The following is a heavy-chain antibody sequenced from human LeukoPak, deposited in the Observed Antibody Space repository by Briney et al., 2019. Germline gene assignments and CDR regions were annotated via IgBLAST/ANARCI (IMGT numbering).Heavy chain of an antibody. J-gene: IGHJ6*03. CDR1: GGSISSYY. Sequence: SETLSLTCTVSGGSISSYYWSWIRQPPGRGLEWIGYIYYSGSTNYNPSLKSLGTISVDTSKNQFSLKLSSVTAADTAVYYCARGPFRFSYHYYYYYMDVWGKGTTVTVSS. V-gene: IGHV4-59*01. CDR2: IYYSGST. CDR3: ARGPFRFSYHYYYYYMDV. D-gene: IGHD3-3*01.